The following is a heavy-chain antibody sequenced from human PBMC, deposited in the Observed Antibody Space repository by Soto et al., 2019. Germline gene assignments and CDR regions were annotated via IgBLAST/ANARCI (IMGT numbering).Heavy chain of an antibody. CDR1: GGSFSGYY. CDR3: ARYPYGSGSPNYYYGMDV. CDR2: INHSGST. D-gene: IGHD3-10*01. J-gene: IGHJ6*02. V-gene: IGHV4-34*01. Sequence: SETLSLTCAFYGGSFSGYYWSWIRQPPGKGLEWIGEINHSGSTNYNPSLKSRVTISVDTSKNQFSLKLSSVTAADTAVYYCARYPYGSGSPNYYYGMDVWGQGTTVT.